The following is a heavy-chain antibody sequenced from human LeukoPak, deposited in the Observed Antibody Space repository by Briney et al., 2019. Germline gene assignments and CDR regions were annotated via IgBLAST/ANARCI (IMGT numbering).Heavy chain of an antibody. CDR1: GFTFSSYW. Sequence: GGSLRLSCADSGFTFSSYWMSWVRQTPGKGLEWVANIKQDGSETYYVDSVKGRFTISRDNAKNSLYLQMNSLRAEDTAVYYCARDRSDILTGYNDAFDIWGQGTTVTVSS. D-gene: IGHD3-9*01. V-gene: IGHV3-7*01. CDR3: ARDRSDILTGYNDAFDI. CDR2: IKQDGSET. J-gene: IGHJ3*02.